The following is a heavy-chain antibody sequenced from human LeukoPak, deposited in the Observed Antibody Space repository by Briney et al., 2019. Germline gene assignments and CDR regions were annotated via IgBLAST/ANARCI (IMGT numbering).Heavy chain of an antibody. V-gene: IGHV1-2*02. D-gene: IGHD2-2*01. Sequence: ASVKGSCKASGYTFTDYYIHWVRQAPGQGLEWMAWINPNSGGTYYAQNFHDRITLTRDTSISTAYMELSRLRSDDTAISYCARANALYCSSTSCLFDYWGQGTLVTVSS. J-gene: IGHJ4*02. CDR1: GYTFTDYY. CDR3: ARANALYCSSTSCLFDY. CDR2: INPNSGGT.